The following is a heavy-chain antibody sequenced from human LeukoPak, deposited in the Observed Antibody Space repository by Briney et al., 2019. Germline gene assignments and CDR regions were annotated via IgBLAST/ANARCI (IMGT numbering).Heavy chain of an antibody. CDR3: ARGQPSGSGYLPAATGY. V-gene: IGHV1-2*02. J-gene: IGHJ4*02. Sequence: PGASVRVSCKASGYTFTGYYIHWVRQAPGQGLEWMGWINPNSGGTNYAQRFQGRVTMTRDTSISTAYMDLRKLRSDDTAVYYCARGQPSGSGYLPAATGYWGQGTLVTVSS. CDR1: GYTFTGYY. CDR2: INPNSGGT. D-gene: IGHD3-3*01.